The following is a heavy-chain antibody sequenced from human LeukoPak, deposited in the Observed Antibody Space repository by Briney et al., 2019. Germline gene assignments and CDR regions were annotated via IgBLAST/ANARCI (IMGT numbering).Heavy chain of an antibody. J-gene: IGHJ4*02. CDR2: ISDSDGST. CDR3: AKEGQWLPYFDY. Sequence: GRSLRLSCAASGFTFSSYAMSWVRQAPGKGLEWVSAISDSDGSTYYADSVKGRFTISRDNSKNTLYLQMNSLRAEDTAVYYCAKEGQWLPYFDYWGQGTLVTVSS. V-gene: IGHV3-23*01. CDR1: GFTFSSYA. D-gene: IGHD6-19*01.